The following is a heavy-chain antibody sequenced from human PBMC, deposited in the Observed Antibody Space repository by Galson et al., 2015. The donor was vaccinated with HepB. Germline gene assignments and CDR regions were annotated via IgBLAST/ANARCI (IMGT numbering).Heavy chain of an antibody. V-gene: IGHV3-23*05. CDR1: GFTFSDFA. D-gene: IGHD1-1*01. CDR3: AKASGPLMSNWHFDY. CDR2: IHNDDSASAT. J-gene: IGHJ4*02. Sequence: SLRLSCAASGFTFSDFAMSWVRQAPGKGLEWVSTIHNDDSASATHYVDSVKGRFSISRDDPKSTLHLQMSSLRVEDTAVYYCAKASGPLMSNWHFDYWGQGILVTVSS.